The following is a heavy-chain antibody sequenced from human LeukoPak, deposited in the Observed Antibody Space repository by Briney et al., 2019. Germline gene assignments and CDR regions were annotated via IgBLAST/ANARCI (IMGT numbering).Heavy chain of an antibody. CDR2: MNPISGNT. J-gene: IGHJ6*03. Sequence: ASVTVSCKASGYTFTSYDINWVRQATGQGLEWMGWMNPISGNTGIAQKFQGRVTMTRNTSISTAYMELSSLRSEDTAVYYCARSSGWIYYYYMDVWGKGTAGTVSS. CDR1: GYTFTSYD. CDR3: ARSSGWIYYYYMDV. D-gene: IGHD6-19*01. V-gene: IGHV1-8*01.